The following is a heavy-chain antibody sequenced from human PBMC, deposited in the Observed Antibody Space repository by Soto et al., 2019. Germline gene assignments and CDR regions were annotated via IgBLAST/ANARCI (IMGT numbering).Heavy chain of an antibody. J-gene: IGHJ5*02. CDR3: AHRRGVYYYGSGSLNWFDP. D-gene: IGHD3-10*01. CDR2: IYWNDDK. Sequence: SGPTLVNPTQTLTLTCTFSGFSLSTSGVGVGWIRQPPGKALEWLALIYWNDDKRYSPSLKSRLTITKDTSKNQVVLTMTNMDPVDTATYYCAHRRGVYYYGSGSLNWFDPWRQGTLVTVCS. CDR1: GFSLSTSGVG. V-gene: IGHV2-5*01.